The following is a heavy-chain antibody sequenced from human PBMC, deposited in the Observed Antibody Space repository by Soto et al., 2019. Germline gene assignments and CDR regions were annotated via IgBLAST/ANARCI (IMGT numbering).Heavy chain of an antibody. Sequence: QVQLQQWGAGPLRPLETLSLTCGVSGGSFSGYYWAWIPQSPGKGLEWIGEINDRGSINYNPSLKSRVSISVDTSKKHYSLNLRSVTAADTAVYYCARESHDILTGPPWVWYFDLWGRGTLVTVSS. D-gene: IGHD3-9*01. CDR3: ARESHDILTGPPWVWYFDL. CDR2: INDRGSI. CDR1: GGSFSGYY. J-gene: IGHJ2*01. V-gene: IGHV4-34*01.